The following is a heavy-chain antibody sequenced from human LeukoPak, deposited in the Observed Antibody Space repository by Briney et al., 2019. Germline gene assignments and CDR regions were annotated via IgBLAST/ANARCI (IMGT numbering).Heavy chain of an antibody. CDR2: ISSSGST. J-gene: IGHJ4*02. Sequence: PSETLSLTCTVSGGSISSSDYYWGWIRQPPEKGLEWIGAISSSGSTYYNPSLKSRVTISADSSKNQFSLKLSSVTAADTAVYYCARRTSNPVGAIDYWGQGTLVTVSS. CDR1: GGSISSSDYY. V-gene: IGHV4-39*01. D-gene: IGHD1-26*01. CDR3: ARRTSNPVGAIDY.